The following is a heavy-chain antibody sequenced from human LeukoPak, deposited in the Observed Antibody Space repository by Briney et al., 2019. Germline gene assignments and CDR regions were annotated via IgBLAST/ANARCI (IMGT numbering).Heavy chain of an antibody. D-gene: IGHD3-22*01. CDR2: INSDGSST. Sequence: PGGSLRLSCAASGFTFSSYWMHWVRQAPGKGLVWVSRINSDGSSTSYADSVKGRFTISRDNAKNTLYLQMNSLRAEDTAVYYCARGGYDYYDSSEDGMDVWGQGTTVTVSS. CDR1: GFTFSSYW. J-gene: IGHJ6*02. CDR3: ARGGYDYYDSSEDGMDV. V-gene: IGHV3-74*01.